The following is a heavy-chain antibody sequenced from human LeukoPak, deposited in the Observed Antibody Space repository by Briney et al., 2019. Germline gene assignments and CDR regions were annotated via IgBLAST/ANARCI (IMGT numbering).Heavy chain of an antibody. Sequence: GGSLRLSCAASGFTFSAYDMNWVRQATGKGLEWVSDIGTTDDTYYQGSMKGRFTICSENAKNSLYLQMNSLTDEDTADYYCGRDFKAGDGRWFVHLWGRGILVTVFS. CDR1: GFTFSAYD. D-gene: IGHD4-17*01. V-gene: IGHV3-13*01. CDR2: IGTTDDT. J-gene: IGHJ2*01. CDR3: GRDFKAGDGRWFVHL.